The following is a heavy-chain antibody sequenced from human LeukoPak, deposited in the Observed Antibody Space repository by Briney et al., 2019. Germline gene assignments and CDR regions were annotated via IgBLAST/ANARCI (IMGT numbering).Heavy chain of an antibody. V-gene: IGHV4-59*12. CDR3: ARDRQLERRMDAFDI. CDR1: GGSISNYF. D-gene: IGHD1-1*01. Sequence: PSESLSLTCTVSGGSISNYFWRWIRQPPGKGLEWIGYIYYSGSSNYNTSLKSRVTMSVDTSKNQFSLKLSSVTAADTAVYYCARDRQLERRMDAFDIWGQGTMVTVSS. CDR2: IYYSGSS. J-gene: IGHJ3*02.